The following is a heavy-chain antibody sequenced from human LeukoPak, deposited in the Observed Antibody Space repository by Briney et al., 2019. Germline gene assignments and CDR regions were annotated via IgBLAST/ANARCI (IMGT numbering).Heavy chain of an antibody. D-gene: IGHD6-6*01. CDR3: ARDRWSSSSSEGALDI. V-gene: IGHV1-18*01. J-gene: IGHJ3*02. Sequence: ASVKVSCKASGYTFTNYGISWVRQAPGQGLDWMGWISAYNGNKVYAQELQGRVTMTTDTSTSTAYMELRSLRSDDTAVYYRARDRWSSSSSEGALDIWGQGTMVTVSS. CDR2: ISAYNGNK. CDR1: GYTFTNYG.